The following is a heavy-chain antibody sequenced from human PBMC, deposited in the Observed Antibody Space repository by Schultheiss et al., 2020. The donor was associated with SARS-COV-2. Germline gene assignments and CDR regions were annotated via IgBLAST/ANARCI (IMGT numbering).Heavy chain of an antibody. CDR2: VSHSGGT. CDR1: GESFNGFS. D-gene: IGHD3-3*01. CDR3: ASGVYRFLEWQERDY. J-gene: IGHJ4*02. Sequence: LSLTCAVYGESFNGFSWTWIRQSPGKGLEWIGQVSHSGGTHYSPSLKRRVTISVDTSKNQFSLKLSSVTAADTAVYYCASGVYRFLEWQERDYWGQGTLVTVSS. V-gene: IGHV4-34*01.